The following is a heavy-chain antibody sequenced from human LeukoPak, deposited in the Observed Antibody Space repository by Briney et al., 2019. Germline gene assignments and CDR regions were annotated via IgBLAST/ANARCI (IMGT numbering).Heavy chain of an antibody. D-gene: IGHD3-10*01. Sequence: PSETLSLTCTVSGGSISSSSFYWGWIRQPPGKGLEWIGSIYYSGSTYNNPSLKSRVTISVDTSKNQFSLKVNSVTAADTAVYYCARQRGQDRGFDYWGQGTLVAVSS. J-gene: IGHJ4*02. CDR2: IYYSGST. CDR1: GGSISSSSFY. CDR3: ARQRGQDRGFDY. V-gene: IGHV4-39*01.